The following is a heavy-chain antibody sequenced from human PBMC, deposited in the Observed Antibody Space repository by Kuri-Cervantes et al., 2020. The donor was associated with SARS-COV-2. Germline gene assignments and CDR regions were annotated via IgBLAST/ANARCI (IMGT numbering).Heavy chain of an antibody. Sequence: SKTLSLTCAISGDSVSSNSAAWNWIRQSPSRGLEWLGRTYYRSKWYNDYAVSVKSRITINPDTSKNQFSLQLNSVTPEDTAVYYCARHRKIYDYWNGKGYFYYYMDVWGKGTTVTVSS. D-gene: IGHD3-3*01. CDR2: TYYRSKWYN. V-gene: IGHV6-1*01. CDR1: GDSVSSNSAA. J-gene: IGHJ6*03. CDR3: ARHRKIYDYWNGKGYFYYYMDV.